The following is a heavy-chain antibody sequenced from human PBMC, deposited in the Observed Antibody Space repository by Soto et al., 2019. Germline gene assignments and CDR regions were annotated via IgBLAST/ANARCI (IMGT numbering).Heavy chain of an antibody. Sequence: EVQLVESGGGLVQPGGSLRLSCAASGFTFSSYSMNWVRQAPGKGLEWVSYISSSSSTIYYADSVKGRFTISRDNAKNSLYLQMNSLRAEDTDVYYCERDDYGDSDDAFDIWGQGTMVTVSS. J-gene: IGHJ3*02. D-gene: IGHD4-17*01. CDR3: ERDDYGDSDDAFDI. CDR1: GFTFSSYS. CDR2: ISSSSSTI. V-gene: IGHV3-48*01.